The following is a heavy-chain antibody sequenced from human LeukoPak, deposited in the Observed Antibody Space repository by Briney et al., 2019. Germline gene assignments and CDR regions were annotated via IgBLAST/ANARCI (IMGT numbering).Heavy chain of an antibody. V-gene: IGHV3-11*06. D-gene: IGHD2/OR15-2a*01. Sequence: PGGSLRLSCAASGFTFSDYYMSWIRQAPGKGREWVSYISGSSTYTNYADSVKGRFTISRDNAKNSLYLQMNSLRAEDTAVYYCARVLEGHYFDYWGQGTLVTVSS. CDR2: ISGSSTYT. J-gene: IGHJ4*02. CDR1: GFTFSDYY. CDR3: ARVLEGHYFDY.